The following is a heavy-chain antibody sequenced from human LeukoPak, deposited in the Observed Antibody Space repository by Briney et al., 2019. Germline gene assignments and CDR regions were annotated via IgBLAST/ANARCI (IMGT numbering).Heavy chain of an antibody. CDR1: GFTFSSYW. CDR2: IKQEGSEK. V-gene: IGHV3-7*01. Sequence: GGSLRLSCAASGFTFSSYWMSWVRQAPGKGLEWVANIKQEGSEKYYVDSVKGRLTISRDNAKNSLYLQMNSLRAEDTAVYYCARGGRDSSGYYARVLFFDYWGQGTLVTVSS. J-gene: IGHJ4*02. D-gene: IGHD3-22*01. CDR3: ARGGRDSSGYYARVLFFDY.